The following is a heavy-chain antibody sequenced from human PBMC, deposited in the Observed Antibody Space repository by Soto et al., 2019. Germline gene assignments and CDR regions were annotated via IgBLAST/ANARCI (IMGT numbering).Heavy chain of an antibody. CDR1: GGSMSSTDW. CDR3: ATRVAGTFR. J-gene: IGHJ4*02. V-gene: IGHV4-4*02. CDR2: IHHSGST. D-gene: IGHD3-3*01. Sequence: QVQLQESGPGLVKTSGTLSLTYTVSGGSMSSTDWWSWVRQPPGKGLEWIGEIHHSGSTNYSPSLKSRLTISLDKSKNQFSLDLTSVTAADTAVYYCATRVAGTFRWGQGTLVGVSS.